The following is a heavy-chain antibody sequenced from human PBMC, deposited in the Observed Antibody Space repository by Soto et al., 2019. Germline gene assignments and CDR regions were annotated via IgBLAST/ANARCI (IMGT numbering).Heavy chain of an antibody. CDR1: GGSFSGYY. CDR2: INHSGST. J-gene: IGHJ6*02. CDR3: ARGRGYSYGLYGMDV. Sequence: KSSETLSLTCAVYGGSFSGYYWSWIRQPPGKGLEWIGEINHSGSTNYNPSLKSRVTISVDTSKNQFSLKLSSVTAADTAVYYCARGRGYSYGLYGMDVWGQGTTVTVSS. V-gene: IGHV4-34*01. D-gene: IGHD5-18*01.